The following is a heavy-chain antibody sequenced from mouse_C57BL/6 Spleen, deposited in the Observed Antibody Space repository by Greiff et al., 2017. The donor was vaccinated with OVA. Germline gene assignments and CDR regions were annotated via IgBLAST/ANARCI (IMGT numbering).Heavy chain of an antibody. D-gene: IGHD4-1*01. J-gene: IGHJ4*01. CDR1: GYTFTSYW. CDR3: ARGAYWDYYAMDY. Sequence: QVQLQQSGAELAKPGASVKLSCKASGYTFTSYWMHWVKQWPGQGLEWIGDINPSSGYTKYNQKFKDKATLTADKSSSTAYMQLSSLTYEDSAVYYCARGAYWDYYAMDYWGQGTSVTVSS. CDR2: INPSSGYT. V-gene: IGHV1-7*01.